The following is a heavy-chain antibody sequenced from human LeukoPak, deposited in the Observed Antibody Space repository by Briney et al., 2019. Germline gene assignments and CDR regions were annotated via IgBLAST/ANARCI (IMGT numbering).Heavy chain of an antibody. Sequence: PGGSLRLSCAASGFTFSSDAMSWVRQAPGKGLEWVSAISGSGGSTYYADSVKGRFTISRDNSKNTLYLQMNSLRAEDTAVYYCAKGRNYSDYEAIFDYWGQGTLVTVSS. V-gene: IGHV3-23*01. CDR2: ISGSGGST. CDR3: AKGRNYSDYEAIFDY. D-gene: IGHD4-11*01. J-gene: IGHJ4*02. CDR1: GFTFSSDA.